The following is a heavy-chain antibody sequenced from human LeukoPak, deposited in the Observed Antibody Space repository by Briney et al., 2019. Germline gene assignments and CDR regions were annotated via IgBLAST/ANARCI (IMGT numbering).Heavy chain of an antibody. J-gene: IGHJ6*02. V-gene: IGHV5-51*01. CDR3: ARHPYSSGWYGLVDV. CDR2: IYPGDSDT. D-gene: IGHD6-19*01. CDR1: GYSFTSYW. Sequence: VESLKIYCKGSGYSFTSYWIGWVRPMPGKGLEWMGIIYPGDSDTRYSLSFQGQVPISADNSISTAYVQWSSLKPSDTAMFYCARHPYSSGWYGLVDVWGQGTTVTVS.